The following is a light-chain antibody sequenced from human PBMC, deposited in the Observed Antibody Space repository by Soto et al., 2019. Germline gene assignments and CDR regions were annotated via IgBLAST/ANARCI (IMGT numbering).Light chain of an antibody. Sequence: ELVLTQSPGTMSLSPGARATLSCRSSQSVSSSYLAWYQQKPGQAPRLLIYGASSRATGIPDRFSGSGSGTDFTLTISRLEPEEFAVYYCQKYGSSPTTFGQGTKVDI. V-gene: IGKV3-20*01. J-gene: IGKJ1*01. CDR3: QKYGSSPTT. CDR1: QSVSSSY. CDR2: GAS.